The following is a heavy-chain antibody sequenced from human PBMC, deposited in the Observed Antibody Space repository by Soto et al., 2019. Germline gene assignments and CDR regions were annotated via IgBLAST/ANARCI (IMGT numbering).Heavy chain of an antibody. J-gene: IGHJ6*03. V-gene: IGHV3-33*01. D-gene: IGHD2-8*01. CDR1: GFTFSSYG. CDR3: ARGGYSQAAEHCTNGVCPRLIYYYYYYMDV. Sequence: QVQLVESGGGVVQPGRSLRLSCAASGFTFSSYGMHWVRQAPGKGLEWVAVIWYDGSNKYYADSVKGRFTISRDNSKNTLYLQMNSLRAEDTAVYYCARGGYSQAAEHCTNGVCPRLIYYYYYYMDVWGKGTTVTVSS. CDR2: IWYDGSNK.